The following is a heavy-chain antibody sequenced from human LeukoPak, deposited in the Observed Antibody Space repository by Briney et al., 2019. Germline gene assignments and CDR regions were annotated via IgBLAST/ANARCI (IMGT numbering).Heavy chain of an antibody. D-gene: IGHD6-13*01. J-gene: IGHJ4*02. Sequence: GGSLRLSCAVSGFSVSGYWMTWVRQAPGKGLEWVANIKQDGSEKNYVDSVKGRFTISRDNAENSLFLQMNSLRVEDTAVYYCAREWQRGIAAAGTRIEGDYWGQGTLVAVSS. CDR3: AREWQRGIAAAGTRIEGDY. CDR1: GFSVSGYW. V-gene: IGHV3-7*01. CDR2: IKQDGSEK.